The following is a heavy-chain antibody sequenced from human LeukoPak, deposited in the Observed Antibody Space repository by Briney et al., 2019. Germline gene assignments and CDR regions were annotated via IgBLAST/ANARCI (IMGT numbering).Heavy chain of an antibody. D-gene: IGHD1-1*01. Sequence: GGSLRLSCVASGVTFSNYIMNWVRQAPGKGLEWVSSIGTAGNYIYYSDSVKGRFTISRDNAKNTLYLQMNSLRDDDTAVYYCKSGGAAPGSFDYWGQGTLVTVSP. CDR1: GVTFSNYI. CDR2: IGTAGNYI. V-gene: IGHV3-21*06. CDR3: KSGGAAPGSFDY. J-gene: IGHJ4*02.